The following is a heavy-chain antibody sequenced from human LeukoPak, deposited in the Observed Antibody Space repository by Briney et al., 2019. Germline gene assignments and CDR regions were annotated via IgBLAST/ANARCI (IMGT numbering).Heavy chain of an antibody. V-gene: IGHV1-69*13. D-gene: IGHD5-18*01. J-gene: IGHJ4*02. Sequence: SVKVSCKASGYTFTSYGISWVRQAPGQGLEWMGGIIPIFGTANYAQKFQGRVTITADESTSTAYMELSSLRSEDTAVYYCARGKYSYGYKDYFDYWGQGTLVTVSS. CDR1: GYTFTSYG. CDR3: ARGKYSYGYKDYFDY. CDR2: IIPIFGTA.